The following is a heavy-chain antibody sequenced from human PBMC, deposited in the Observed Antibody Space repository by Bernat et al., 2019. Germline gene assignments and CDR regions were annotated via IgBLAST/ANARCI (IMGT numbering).Heavy chain of an antibody. CDR2: IIPILGIA. D-gene: IGHD5-18*01. J-gene: IGHJ4*02. CDR1: GGTFSSYA. CDR3: ARVRRGYSYGYNGL. V-gene: IGHV1-69*04. Sequence: QVQLVQSGAEVKKPGSSVKVSCKASGGTFSSYAISWVRQAPGQGLEWMGRIIPILGIANYAQKFQGRVTITADKSTSTAYMELSSLRSEDTAVYYCARVRRGYSYGYNGLWGQGTLVTVSS.